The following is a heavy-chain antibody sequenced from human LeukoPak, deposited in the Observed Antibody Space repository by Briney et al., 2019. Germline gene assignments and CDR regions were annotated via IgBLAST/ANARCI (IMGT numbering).Heavy chain of an antibody. J-gene: IGHJ3*02. CDR1: GGSISRSFYY. CDR2: IYYSDSGTM. Sequence: SETLSLSCTVSGGSISRSFYYWGWIRQSPGKGLEWIGSIYYSDSGTMYYNPSLKSRVTMSADTSKNQFSLRVSSVTAADTAVYYCARRPPALGAFDIWGQGTMVSVSS. V-gene: IGHV4-39*01. CDR3: ARRPPALGAFDI.